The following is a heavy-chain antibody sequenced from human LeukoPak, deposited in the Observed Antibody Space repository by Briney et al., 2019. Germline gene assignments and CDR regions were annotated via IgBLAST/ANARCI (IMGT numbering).Heavy chain of an antibody. CDR2: ISWNSGSI. CDR1: GFTFDDYA. J-gene: IGHJ4*02. Sequence: PGRSLRLSCAASGFTFDDYAMHWVRQAPGKGLEWVSGISWNSGSIGYADSVKGRFTISRDNAKNSLYLQMNSLRAEDMALYYCAKSGAPDPSYVDYGHFDYWGQGTLVTVSS. V-gene: IGHV3-9*03. D-gene: IGHD4-17*01. CDR3: AKSGAPDPSYVDYGHFDY.